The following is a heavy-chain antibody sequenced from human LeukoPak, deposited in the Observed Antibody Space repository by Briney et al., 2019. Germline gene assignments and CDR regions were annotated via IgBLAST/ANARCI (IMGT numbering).Heavy chain of an antibody. CDR3: ATSHDVKTAPYDL. CDR1: GGSFSGYY. V-gene: IGHV4-34*01. J-gene: IGHJ5*02. D-gene: IGHD2-21*01. Sequence: SETLSLTCAVYGGSFSGYYWSWIRQPPGKGLEWIGEINHSGSTNYNPSLKSRVTMSVDTSKNQLSMELRFLTAADTAVYYCATSHDVKTAPYDLWGQGTLVTVSS. CDR2: INHSGST.